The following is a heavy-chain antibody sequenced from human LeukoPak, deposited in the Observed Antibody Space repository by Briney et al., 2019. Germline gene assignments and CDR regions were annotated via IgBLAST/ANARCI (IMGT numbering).Heavy chain of an antibody. CDR1: GGSFSSYY. CDR3: ARGSVRGEFDP. D-gene: IGHD3-10*01. CDR2: INHSGST. Sequence: SETLSLTCAVYGGSFSSYYWSWIRQPPGKGLEWIGEINHSGSTSYKPSLKSRVTMSVDTSKNQFSLKLSSVTAADTAVYSCARGSVRGEFDPWGQGTLVTVSS. V-gene: IGHV4-34*01. J-gene: IGHJ5*02.